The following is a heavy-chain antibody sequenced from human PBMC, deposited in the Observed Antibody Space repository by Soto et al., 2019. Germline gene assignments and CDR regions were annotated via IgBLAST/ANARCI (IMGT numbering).Heavy chain of an antibody. J-gene: IGHJ3*01. Sequence: PGGSLRLSCASSGFTLSMSAVNWVRQAPGKGLEWVSYISDSGDRTYYADSVKGRFTISRDRSKNTVSLQMDSLRGEDTAVYYCAKDRGIIVKAGDAFDVWGQGTKVTVSS. D-gene: IGHD3-16*02. CDR1: GFTLSMSA. CDR2: ISDSGDRT. CDR3: AKDRGIIVKAGDAFDV. V-gene: IGHV3-23*01.